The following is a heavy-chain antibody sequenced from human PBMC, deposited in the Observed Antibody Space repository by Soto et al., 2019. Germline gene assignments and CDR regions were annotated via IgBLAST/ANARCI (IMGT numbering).Heavy chain of an antibody. CDR3: ARDKAKQWLFDY. D-gene: IGHD6-19*01. CDR2: IWYDGSNK. CDR1: GFTFSSYG. Sequence: GGSLRLSCAASGFTFSSYGMHWVRQAPGKGLEWVAVIWYDGSNKYYADSVKGRFTISRDNSKNTLYLQMNSLRAEDTAVYYCARDKAKQWLFDYWGQGTLVTVSS. V-gene: IGHV3-33*01. J-gene: IGHJ4*02.